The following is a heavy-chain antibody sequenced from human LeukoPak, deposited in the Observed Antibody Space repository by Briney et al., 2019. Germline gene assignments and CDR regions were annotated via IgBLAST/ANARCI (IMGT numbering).Heavy chain of an antibody. CDR3: AKDFDYGGNSGDSYDM. CDR1: GFTFTTYA. CDR2: ISGSGAST. D-gene: IGHD4-23*01. J-gene: IGHJ3*02. V-gene: IGHV3-23*01. Sequence: GGSLRLSCAPSGFTFTTYAMSWVRQAPGKGLEWVSAISGSGASTYYGDSVKGRFTISRDNSKNTLYLQMNSLSAEDTAVYYCAKDFDYGGNSGDSYDMWGQGTMVTVSS.